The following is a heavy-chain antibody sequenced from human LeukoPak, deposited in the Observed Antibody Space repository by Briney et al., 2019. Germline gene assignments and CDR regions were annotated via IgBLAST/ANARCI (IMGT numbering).Heavy chain of an antibody. V-gene: IGHV4-61*02. Sequence: NSSETLSLTCTVSGGSISSGSYYWSWIRQPAGKGLEWIGRIYTSGSTNYNPSLKSRVTISVDTSKNQFSLKLSSVTAADTAVYYCARARNYGSGSYVVDYWGQGTLVTVSS. CDR1: GGSISSGSYY. CDR2: IYTSGST. J-gene: IGHJ4*02. CDR3: ARARNYGSGSYVVDY. D-gene: IGHD3-10*01.